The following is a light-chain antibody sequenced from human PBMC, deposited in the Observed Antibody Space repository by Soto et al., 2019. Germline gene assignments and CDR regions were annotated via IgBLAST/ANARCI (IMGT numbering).Light chain of an antibody. Sequence: QSALTQPPSASGSPGQSVTSSCSGTSSDLGAYNFVSWYQQHPGKAPKLILYEVNKRPSGVPDRFSGSKSGNTASLTVSGLQAEDEADYYCTSYAGSNNYVFGTGTTVTVL. CDR1: SSDLGAYNF. J-gene: IGLJ1*01. CDR2: EVN. V-gene: IGLV2-8*01. CDR3: TSYAGSNNYV.